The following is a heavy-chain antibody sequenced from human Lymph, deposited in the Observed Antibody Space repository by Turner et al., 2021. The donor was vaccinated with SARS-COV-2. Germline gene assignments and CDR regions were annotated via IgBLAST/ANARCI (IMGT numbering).Heavy chain of an antibody. CDR1: GSTFTGYY. J-gene: IGHJ4*02. Sequence: QVQPVQDGDEVKKPGASVRVCCRASGSTFTGYYMHWVRQAPGQGLGWMRWINPNSGGTNYAQKFQARVTMTSNTSVNTANRELSRLRSDDTAVYYCASSRARQAVVRWVDPFDYWGQGTLVTVSS. D-gene: IGHD3-10*01. CDR2: INPNSGGT. V-gene: IGHV1-2*02. CDR3: ASSRARQAVVRWVDPFDY.